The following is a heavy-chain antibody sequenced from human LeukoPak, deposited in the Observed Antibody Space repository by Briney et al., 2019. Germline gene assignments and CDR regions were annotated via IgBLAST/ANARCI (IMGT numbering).Heavy chain of an antibody. CDR3: ARDENWGSTHY. CDR2: IAYDGNNK. CDR1: GFTFNTYA. Sequence: GGSLRLSCAASGFTFNTYAMHWVRQAPGKGLEWVAVIAYDGNNKYYADSVKGRFTVSRDNSRHTLYLQMNSLRAEDTALYYCARDENWGSTHYWGQGTLVTVSS. J-gene: IGHJ4*02. V-gene: IGHV3-30-3*01. D-gene: IGHD7-27*01.